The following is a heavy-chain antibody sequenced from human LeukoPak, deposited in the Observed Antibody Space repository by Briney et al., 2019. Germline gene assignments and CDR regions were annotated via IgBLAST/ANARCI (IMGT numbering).Heavy chain of an antibody. V-gene: IGHV3-9*01. CDR1: GFTFDDYA. CDR2: ISWNSGSI. Sequence: GGSLRLSCAASGFTFDDYAMHWVRQAPGKGLEWVSGISWNSGSIGYADSVKGRFTISRDNAKNSLYLQMNSLRAEDTALYYCAKDIRSSGYKDDAFDIWGQGTMVTVSS. J-gene: IGHJ3*02. CDR3: AKDIRSSGYKDDAFDI. D-gene: IGHD3-22*01.